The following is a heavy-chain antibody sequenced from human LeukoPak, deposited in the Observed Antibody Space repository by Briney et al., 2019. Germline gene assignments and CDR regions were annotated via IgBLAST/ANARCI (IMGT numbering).Heavy chain of an antibody. CDR2: ISSSSSAI. CDR1: GFTFSSYS. V-gene: IGHV3-48*01. D-gene: IGHD2-15*01. Sequence: GGSLRLSCAASGFTFSSYSMNWVRQAPGKGLEWVSYISSSSSAIYYADSVKGRFTISRDNAKNTLYLQMNSLRAEDTAVYYCAKRRITCSGGSCYAAGEFDPWGQGTLVTVSS. CDR3: AKRRITCSGGSCYAAGEFDP. J-gene: IGHJ5*02.